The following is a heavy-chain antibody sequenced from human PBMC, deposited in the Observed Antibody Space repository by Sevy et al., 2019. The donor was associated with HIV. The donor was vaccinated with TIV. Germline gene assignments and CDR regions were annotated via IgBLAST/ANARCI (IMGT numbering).Heavy chain of an antibody. CDR1: GFTFTSSA. D-gene: IGHD3-10*01. V-gene: IGHV1-58*01. J-gene: IGHJ4*02. Sequence: ASVKVSCKASGFTFTSSAVQWVRQARGQRLEWIGWIVVGSGNTNYAQKFQERVTITRDMSTSTAYMELSSLRSEDTAVYYCAAAAGFGESLFDYWGQGTLVTVSS. CDR2: IVVGSGNT. CDR3: AAAAGFGESLFDY.